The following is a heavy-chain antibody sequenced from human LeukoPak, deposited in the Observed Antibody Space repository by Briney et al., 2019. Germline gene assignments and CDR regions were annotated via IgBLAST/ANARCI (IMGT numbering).Heavy chain of an antibody. CDR1: GFTFSSYA. CDR2: ISGSGSST. D-gene: IGHD6-19*01. V-gene: IGHV3-23*01. J-gene: IGHJ4*02. CDR3: ARTGYSSGWYNFDY. Sequence: PGGSLRLSCAASGFTFSSYAMSWVRQAPGKGLKWVSVISGSGSSTYYADSVKGRFTISRDNSKNTLYLQMNSLRAEDTAVYYCARTGYSSGWYNFDYWGQGTLVTVSS.